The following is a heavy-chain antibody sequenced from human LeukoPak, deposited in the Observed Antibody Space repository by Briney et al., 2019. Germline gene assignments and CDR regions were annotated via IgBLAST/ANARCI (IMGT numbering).Heavy chain of an antibody. CDR2: INPSGGST. CDR3: ARGRHYYESSDYYYEGDGFDI. J-gene: IGHJ3*02. Sequence: ASVKVSCKASGDTFTSHYMHWVRQAPGRGLEWMGIINPSGGSTSSAQKFQGRVTMTRDMSTSTVYMALRSLRSDDTAVYYCARGRHYYESSDYYYEGDGFDIWGQGTMVTVSS. CDR1: GDTFTSHY. D-gene: IGHD3-22*01. V-gene: IGHV1-46*01.